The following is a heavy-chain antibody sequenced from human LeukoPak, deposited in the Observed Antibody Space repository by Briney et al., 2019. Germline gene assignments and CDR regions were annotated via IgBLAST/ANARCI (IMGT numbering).Heavy chain of an antibody. CDR1: GFTFSSYA. D-gene: IGHD6-13*01. J-gene: IGHJ4*02. CDR2: ISYDGSNK. V-gene: IGHV3-30-3*01. Sequence: GGSLRLSCAASGFTFSSYAMHWVRQAPGKGLEWVAVISYDGSNKYYADSVKGRFTISKDNSKNTLYLQMNSLRAGDTAVYYCARGQHWVAAAGAEGDFDSWGQGTLVTVSS. CDR3: ARGQHWVAAAGAEGDFDS.